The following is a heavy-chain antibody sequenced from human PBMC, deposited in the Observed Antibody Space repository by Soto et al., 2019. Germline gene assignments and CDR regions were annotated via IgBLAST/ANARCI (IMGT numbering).Heavy chain of an antibody. Sequence: QITLKESGPTLVKPTQTLTLTCTFSGFSLSTGGVGVGWIRQPPGKALEWLALIYWDDDKRYSPSLKSRLTRIMDPPKSQVVLTTTNPAPMDNATQYRARSRWRADCLPSYSSTSHYAMDGWPRASTSTVPS. CDR2: IYWDDDK. CDR1: GFSLSTGGVG. J-gene: IGHJ6*02. D-gene: IGHD2-21*02. CDR3: ARSRWRADCLPSYSSTSHYAMDG. V-gene: IGHV2-5*02.